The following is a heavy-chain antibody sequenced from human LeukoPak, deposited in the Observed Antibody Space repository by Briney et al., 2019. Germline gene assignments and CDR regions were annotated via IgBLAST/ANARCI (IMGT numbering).Heavy chain of an antibody. J-gene: IGHJ5*02. CDR3: ARVVREEVTSNWFDP. Sequence: SETLSLTCTVSGGSINDYYWTWIRQAPGKGLEWIGYISNSGTTDYNPSLKSRVTMSVDTSKTEYSLKLTSVTAADTAMYYCARVVREEVTSNWFDPWGQGTLVTVSS. D-gene: IGHD2-21*02. CDR2: ISNSGTT. CDR1: GGSINDYY. V-gene: IGHV4-59*01.